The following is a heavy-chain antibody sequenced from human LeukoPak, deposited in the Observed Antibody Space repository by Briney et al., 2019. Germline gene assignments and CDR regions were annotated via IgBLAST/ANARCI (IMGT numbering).Heavy chain of an antibody. Sequence: GGSLRLSCAASGFTFSSYGMHWVRQAPGKGLEWVAFIRYDGSNKYYADSVKGRFTISRDNSKNTLYLQMNSLRAEDTAVYYCAKDGRTYYYDSSGYVDYWGQGTLVTVSS. CDR2: IRYDGSNK. CDR3: AKDGRTYYYDSSGYVDY. V-gene: IGHV3-30*02. CDR1: GFTFSSYG. D-gene: IGHD3-22*01. J-gene: IGHJ4*02.